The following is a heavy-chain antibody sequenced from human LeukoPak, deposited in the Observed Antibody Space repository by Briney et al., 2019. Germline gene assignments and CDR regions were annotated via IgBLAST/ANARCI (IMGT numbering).Heavy chain of an antibody. Sequence: SETLSLTCTVSGGSISSNTYYWGWIRRPPGKGLEWIGNIHYSGSTYYNPSLKSRVTISVDTSKNQFSLNLSSLTAADTAVYYCARRGPYSSSWYIWFDPWGQGTLVTVSS. CDR3: ARRGPYSSSWYIWFDP. D-gene: IGHD6-13*01. J-gene: IGHJ5*02. CDR2: IHYSGST. CDR1: GGSISSNTYY. V-gene: IGHV4-39*01.